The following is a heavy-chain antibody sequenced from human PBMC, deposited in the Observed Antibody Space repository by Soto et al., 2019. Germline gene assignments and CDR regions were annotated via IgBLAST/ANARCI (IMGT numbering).Heavy chain of an antibody. D-gene: IGHD2-8*02. Sequence: ASVNVACKASGYTFTSYYMHWVLQAPGEGLEWMGIINPSGGSTSYAQKFQGRVTMTRDTSTSTVYMELSSLRSEDTAVYYCARGVSTDGSYYYYDGMDVCGQGTSVTGSS. J-gene: IGHJ6*01. V-gene: IGHV1-46*01. CDR3: ARGVSTDGSYYYYDGMDV. CDR2: INPSGGST. CDR1: GYTFTSYY.